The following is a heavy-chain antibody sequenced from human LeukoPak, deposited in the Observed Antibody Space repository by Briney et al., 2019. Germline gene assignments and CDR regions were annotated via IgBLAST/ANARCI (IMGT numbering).Heavy chain of an antibody. CDR3: AKSRSDVVDY. CDR1: GFTFSHYW. J-gene: IGHJ4*02. Sequence: GGSLRLSCAPSGFTFSHYWMSWVRQAPGKGLEWVANIKEDGSEKYYVDSVKGRFTISRDNSKNTLYLQMNSLRAEDTAVYYCAKSRSDVVDYWGQGTLVTVSS. CDR2: IKEDGSEK. V-gene: IGHV3-7*01. D-gene: IGHD3-3*01.